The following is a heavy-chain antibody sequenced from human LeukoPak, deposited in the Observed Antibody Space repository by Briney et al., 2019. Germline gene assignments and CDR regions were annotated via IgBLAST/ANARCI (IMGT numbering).Heavy chain of an antibody. V-gene: IGHV4-34*01. J-gene: IGHJ4*02. CDR1: GGSFSGYY. CDR3: ARDVTAAFDY. Sequence: PSETLSLTCAVYGGSFSGYYWSWIRQPPGKGLEWIGSISYSGSTYCNPSLKSRITISVDTSKNQFSLKLSSVTAADTAVYYCARDVTAAFDYWGQGTLVTVSS. D-gene: IGHD6-13*01. CDR2: ISYSGST.